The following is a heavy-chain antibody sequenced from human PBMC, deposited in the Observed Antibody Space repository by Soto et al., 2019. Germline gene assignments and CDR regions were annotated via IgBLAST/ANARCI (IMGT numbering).Heavy chain of an antibody. D-gene: IGHD2-2*01. CDR1: GYSFTNYW. V-gene: IGHV5-51*01. Sequence: GESLKISCKGSGYSFTNYWIGWVRQMPGKGLEWMGIIYPGDSETRYSPSFQGQVSISADKSISTAYLQWSRLKASDTAMYYCAGQLLGFCSSPSCLNYYYYGMDVWGQGTTVTVSS. CDR3: AGQLLGFCSSPSCLNYYYYGMDV. J-gene: IGHJ6*02. CDR2: IYPGDSET.